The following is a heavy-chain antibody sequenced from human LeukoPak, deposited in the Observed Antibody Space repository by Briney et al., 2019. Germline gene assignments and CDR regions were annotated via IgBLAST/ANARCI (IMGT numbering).Heavy chain of an antibody. CDR1: GGSISSYH. D-gene: IGHD2-2*03. CDR3: ARWMGHFDF. V-gene: IGHV4-59*08. J-gene: IGHJ4*02. CDR2: NSYSGST. Sequence: PSETLSLTCTVSGGSISSYHWTWIRQPPGKGLEWIGHNSYSGSTNYNPSLKNRVTISVDMSKNQFSLRLRSVTAADTAVYYCARWMGHFDFWGQGTLVTVSS.